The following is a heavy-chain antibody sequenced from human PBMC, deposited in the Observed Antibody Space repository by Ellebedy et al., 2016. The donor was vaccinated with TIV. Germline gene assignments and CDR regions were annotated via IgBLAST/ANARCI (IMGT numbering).Heavy chain of an antibody. CDR3: ARERGRAEGYDAFDI. V-gene: IGHV3-30-3*01. D-gene: IGHD2-15*01. J-gene: IGHJ3*02. CDR1: GFTFSSYA. CDR2: ISYDGSNK. Sequence: PGGSLRLSCAASGFTFSSYAMHWVRQAPGKGLEWVAVISYDGSNKYYADSVKGRFTISRDNSKNTLYLQMNSLRAEDTAVYYCARERGRAEGYDAFDIWGQGTMVTVSS.